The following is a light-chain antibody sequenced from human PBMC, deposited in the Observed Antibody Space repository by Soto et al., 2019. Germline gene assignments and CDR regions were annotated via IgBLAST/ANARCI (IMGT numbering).Light chain of an antibody. Sequence: DIQMTQSPSSLSTSVGDRVTITCRASQYINNYLNWYQQKPGKAPKLQIFAAYNLQSGVPSRFSGSGSGTDFTLTISSLQPEDFATYYCQQSYNTPPYTFGQGTKLDMK. V-gene: IGKV1-39*01. CDR1: QYINNY. CDR3: QQSYNTPPYT. CDR2: AAY. J-gene: IGKJ2*01.